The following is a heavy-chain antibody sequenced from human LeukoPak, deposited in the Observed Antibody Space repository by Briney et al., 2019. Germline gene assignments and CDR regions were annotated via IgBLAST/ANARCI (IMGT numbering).Heavy chain of an antibody. CDR1: GGSISSYY. J-gene: IGHJ4*02. CDR2: IYYSGST. CDR3: ARESSGSPYYSDY. D-gene: IGHD1-26*01. Sequence: SETLSLTCTVSGGSISSYYWSWIRQPPGKGLEWIGYIYYSGSTNYNPSLKSRVTISVDTSKNQFSLKLSSVTAADTAVYYCARESSGSPYYSDYWGQGTLVTVSS. V-gene: IGHV4-59*01.